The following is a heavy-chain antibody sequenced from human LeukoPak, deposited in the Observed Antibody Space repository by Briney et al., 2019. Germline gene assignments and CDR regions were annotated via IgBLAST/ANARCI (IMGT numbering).Heavy chain of an antibody. V-gene: IGHV4-59*01. D-gene: IGHD2-21*02. CDR2: VYYSGTT. J-gene: IGHJ3*02. Sequence: SETLSLTCTVSGGSIISYYYNWLRQPPGKGLEWIGFVYYSGTTNYNPSLKSRVTISIDTSKRRFSLNLSSVTAADTAVYFCARGHCDGGTCYYPFDIWDQGTMVTVSS. CDR1: GGSIISYY. CDR3: ARGHCDGGTCYYPFDI.